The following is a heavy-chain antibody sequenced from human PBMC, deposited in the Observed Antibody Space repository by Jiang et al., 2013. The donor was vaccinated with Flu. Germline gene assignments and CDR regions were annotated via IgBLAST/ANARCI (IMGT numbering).Heavy chain of an antibody. D-gene: IGHD2/OR15-2a*01. Sequence: GAEVKKPGASVKVSCKASGYTFTGYFLHWVRQAPGQGLEWMGIINPSGGSTSYAQSFQGRVTMTRDTSTRTIYMELSNLRSDDTAVYFCARDNRGFQHWGQGTLVTVSS. J-gene: IGHJ1*01. CDR2: INPSGGST. V-gene: IGHV1-46*01. CDR3: ARDNRGFQH. CDR1: GYTFTGYF.